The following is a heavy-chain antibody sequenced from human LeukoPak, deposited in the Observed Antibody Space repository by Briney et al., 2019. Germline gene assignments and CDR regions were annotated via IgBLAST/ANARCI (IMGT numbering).Heavy chain of an antibody. J-gene: IGHJ4*02. Sequence: GASVKVSCKASGYTFTDYYIHWVQQAPGKGLEWMGRVDPEDGETIYAENFQGRVTITADTSTDTANMEISSLRFEDTAVYYCATVTPTTSNWGQGTLVTVSS. CDR1: GYTFTDYY. V-gene: IGHV1-69-2*01. CDR2: VDPEDGET. D-gene: IGHD1-14*01. CDR3: ATVTPTTSN.